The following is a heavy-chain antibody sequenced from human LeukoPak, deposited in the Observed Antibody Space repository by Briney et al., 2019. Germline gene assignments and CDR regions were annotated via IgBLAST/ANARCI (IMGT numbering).Heavy chain of an antibody. D-gene: IGHD6-13*01. V-gene: IGHV3-9*01. CDR2: ISWNSGSI. J-gene: IGHJ4*02. CDR1: GFTFDDYA. Sequence: GRSLRLSCAASGFTFDDYAMHWVRQAPGKGLERVSGISWNSGSIGYADSVRGRFTISRDNSKNTLYLQMNSLRDEDTAVYYCAKDAIDIYSSSWLWYFDYWGQGTLVTVSS. CDR3: AKDAIDIYSSSWLWYFDY.